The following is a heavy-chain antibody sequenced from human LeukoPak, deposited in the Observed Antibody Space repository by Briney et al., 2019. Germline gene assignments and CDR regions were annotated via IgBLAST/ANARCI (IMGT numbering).Heavy chain of an antibody. CDR1: GFPVSSNY. CDR2: IYSGGYT. Sequence: PGGSLRLSCAASGFPVSSNYMSWVRQAPGKGLEWVSLIYSGGYTYYADSVKGRFTISRDNSKNTLYLQMNSLGAEDTAVYYCARDRITMIRGVIITQYFDYWGQGTLVTVSS. D-gene: IGHD3-10*01. J-gene: IGHJ4*02. CDR3: ARDRITMIRGVIITQYFDY. V-gene: IGHV3-53*01.